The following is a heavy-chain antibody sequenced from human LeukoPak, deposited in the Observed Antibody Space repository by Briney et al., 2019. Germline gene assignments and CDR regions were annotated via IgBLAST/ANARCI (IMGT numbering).Heavy chain of an antibody. CDR3: ASVGYCSGGSCYYFDY. J-gene: IGHJ4*02. CDR1: GGSFSGYY. D-gene: IGHD2-15*01. CDR2: INHSGST. V-gene: IGHV4-34*01. Sequence: PSETLSLTCAVYGGSFSGYYWSWIRQPPGKGLEWIGEINHSGSTNHNPSLKSRVTISVDTSKNQFSLKLSSVTAADTAVYYCASVGYCSGGSCYYFDYWGQGPLLTVSS.